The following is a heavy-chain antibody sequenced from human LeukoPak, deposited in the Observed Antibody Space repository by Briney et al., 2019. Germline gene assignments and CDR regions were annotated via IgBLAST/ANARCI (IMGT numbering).Heavy chain of an antibody. D-gene: IGHD6-6*01. CDR2: IYYSGST. Sequence: SETLSLTCTVSGGSISSSSYYWGWIRQPPGKGLEWIGSIYYSGSTYYNPSLKSRVTISLDTSKNQFSLKLASVTAADTAVYYCARAGSSIAARPPDYWGQGTLVTVSS. CDR3: ARAGSSIAARPPDY. V-gene: IGHV4-39*07. J-gene: IGHJ4*02. CDR1: GGSISSSSYY.